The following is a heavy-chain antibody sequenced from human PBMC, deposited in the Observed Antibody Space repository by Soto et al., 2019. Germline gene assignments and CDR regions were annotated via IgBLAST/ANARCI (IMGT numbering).Heavy chain of an antibody. Sequence: SETLSLTCTVSGGSISSGGYYWSWIRQHPGKGLEWIGYIYYSGSTYYNPSLKSRVTISVDTSKNQFSLKLSSVTAADTAVYYCARAYGSGTYYYYGMDVWGQGTTVTVSS. CDR1: GGSISSGGYY. D-gene: IGHD3-10*01. V-gene: IGHV4-31*03. CDR2: IYYSGST. CDR3: ARAYGSGTYYYYGMDV. J-gene: IGHJ6*02.